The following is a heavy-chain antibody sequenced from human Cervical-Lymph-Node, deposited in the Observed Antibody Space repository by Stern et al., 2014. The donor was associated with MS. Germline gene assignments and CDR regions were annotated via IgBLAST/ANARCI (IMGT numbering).Heavy chain of an antibody. CDR1: GYTFSSYG. Sequence: VQLVQSGAEVMQPGASLKLSYKASGYTFSSYGMTWVRQAPGQGLELMAWISRYKGTTNSAQKLQGRVTMTTDTSTSTAYMELRSLRSDDTAVYYCARGLLGSENAFDIWGQGTMVTVSS. CDR3: ARGLLGSENAFDI. CDR2: ISRYKGTT. D-gene: IGHD2-15*01. V-gene: IGHV1-18*01. J-gene: IGHJ3*02.